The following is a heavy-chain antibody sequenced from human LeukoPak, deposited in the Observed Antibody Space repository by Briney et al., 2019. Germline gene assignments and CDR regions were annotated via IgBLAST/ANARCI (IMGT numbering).Heavy chain of an antibody. Sequence: SETLSLTCTVSGGSISSSSYYWGWIRQPPGKGLEWIGSIYYSGSTYYNPSLKSRVTISVDTSKNQFSLKLSSVTAADTAVYYCAREGTQPRGYYDILTGLNNWFDPWGQGTLVTVSS. V-gene: IGHV4-39*02. CDR3: AREGTQPRGYYDILTGLNNWFDP. CDR1: GGSISSSSYY. J-gene: IGHJ5*02. CDR2: IYYSGST. D-gene: IGHD3-9*01.